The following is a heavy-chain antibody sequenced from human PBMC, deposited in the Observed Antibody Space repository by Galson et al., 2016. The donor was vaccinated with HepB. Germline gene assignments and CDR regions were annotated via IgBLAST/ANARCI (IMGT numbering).Heavy chain of an antibody. D-gene: IGHD2-15*01. V-gene: IGHV3-23*01. CDR2: VSGSGDST. CDR3: AKGLGVEAGDGFDM. CDR1: GFTFSSFA. Sequence: SLRLSCAASGFTFSSFAMNWVRQAPGKGLQWVSAVSGSGDSTYHAGSVEGRFTISRNNSKNTLFLQMNSLRADDTAAYFCAKGLGVEAGDGFDMWGQGTMVTVSS. J-gene: IGHJ3*02.